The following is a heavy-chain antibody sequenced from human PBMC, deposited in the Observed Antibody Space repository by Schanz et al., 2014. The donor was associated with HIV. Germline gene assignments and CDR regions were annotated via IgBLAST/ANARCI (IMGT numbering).Heavy chain of an antibody. CDR3: ARDVINYDFWSGYYT. J-gene: IGHJ5*02. V-gene: IGHV3-23*04. Sequence: VRLVESGGGVVQPGKSLTLSCAASGFTFSSYAMSWVRQAPGKGLEWVSAISGSGGSTYYADSVKGRFTISRDNSKNTLYLQMNSLRVEDTAVYFCARDVINYDFWSGYYTWGQGTRVTVSS. CDR2: ISGSGGST. D-gene: IGHD3-3*01. CDR1: GFTFSSYA.